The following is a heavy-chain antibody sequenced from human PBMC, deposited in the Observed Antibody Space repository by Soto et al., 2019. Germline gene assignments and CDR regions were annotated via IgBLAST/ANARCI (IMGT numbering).Heavy chain of an antibody. CDR2: IYHSGST. D-gene: IGHD6-6*01. V-gene: IGHV4-38-2*01. J-gene: IGHJ5*02. Sequence: SETLSLTFAVSGYSISSGYYWGWIRQPPGKGLEWIGSIYHSGSTYYNPSLKSRVTISVDTSKNQFSLKLSSVTAADTAVYYCERAKTSSSYRWFDPWGQGTLVTVSS. CDR3: ERAKTSSSYRWFDP. CDR1: GYSISSGYY.